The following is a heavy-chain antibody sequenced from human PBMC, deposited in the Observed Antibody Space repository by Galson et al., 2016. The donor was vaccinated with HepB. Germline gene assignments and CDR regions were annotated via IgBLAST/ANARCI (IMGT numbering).Heavy chain of an antibody. J-gene: IGHJ5*02. CDR2: ISGSGGSP. CDR3: AKDTLRGCYSRWFDP. D-gene: IGHD3-3*01. V-gene: IGHV3-23*01. CDR1: GFTFSNYA. Sequence: SLRLSCAASGFTFSNYAMSWVRQAPGKGLEWVSAISGSGGSPYYADSVKGRFTISRDNSKNTLYLQMNSLRVEDTALYYCAKDTLRGCYSRWFDPWGQGALVTVSS.